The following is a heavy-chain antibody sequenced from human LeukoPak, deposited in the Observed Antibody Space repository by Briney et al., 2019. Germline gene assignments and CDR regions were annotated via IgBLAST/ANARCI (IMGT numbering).Heavy chain of an antibody. V-gene: IGHV1-2*02. CDR3: ARSTVPKTGYYFDY. CDR2: INPNSGGT. J-gene: IGHJ4*02. Sequence: ASVKVSCKASGYTFTSYDINWVRQATGQGLEWMGWINPNSGGTNYAQKFQGRVTMTRDTSISTAYMELSRLRSDDTAVYYCARSTVPKTGYYFDYWGQGTLVTVSS. D-gene: IGHD4-17*01. CDR1: GYTFTSYD.